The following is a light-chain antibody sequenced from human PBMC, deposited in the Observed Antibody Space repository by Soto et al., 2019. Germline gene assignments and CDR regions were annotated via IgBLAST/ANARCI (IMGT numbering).Light chain of an antibody. CDR2: GAS. Sequence: DIQMTQSPFSLAASVGDRVTVSCRSSQSIDTFLNWYRHKPGKAPEILIFGASRLHSGVPSRFSGGGSATEFTLDISSLQPEDFATYCCQQIYSTLALTFGGGTKVEI. CDR3: QQIYSTLALT. J-gene: IGKJ4*01. CDR1: QSIDTF. V-gene: IGKV1-39*01.